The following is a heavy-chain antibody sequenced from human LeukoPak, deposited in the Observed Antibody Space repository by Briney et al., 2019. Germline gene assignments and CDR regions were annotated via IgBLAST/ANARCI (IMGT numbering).Heavy chain of an antibody. CDR1: GGSISRHY. CDR2: IYYTGKT. J-gene: IGHJ3*02. D-gene: IGHD3-22*01. Sequence: SETLSLTCAVSGGSISRHYWSWIRQPPGKGLEWIGYIYYTGKTYYSPSLHSRVTMSVDTSNNHFSLRLTSMTAADTAVYYCARLVNNDSSGDADTFDMWGQGTMVTASS. CDR3: ARLVNNDSSGDADTFDM. V-gene: IGHV4-59*11.